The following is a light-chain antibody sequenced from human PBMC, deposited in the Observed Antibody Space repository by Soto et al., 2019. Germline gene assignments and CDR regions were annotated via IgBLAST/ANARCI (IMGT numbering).Light chain of an antibody. Sequence: EIVLTQSAATVSLSPGERATLSCRASQTVGGRYLAWFQQRPGQTPRLLIYGASTRAAGVPDRFSGSGSGTDFSLTIYRLEPEDFAEYYCLQYVSSPWTFGQGTKVEV. CDR1: QTVGGRY. CDR2: GAS. CDR3: LQYVSSPWT. V-gene: IGKV3-20*01. J-gene: IGKJ1*01.